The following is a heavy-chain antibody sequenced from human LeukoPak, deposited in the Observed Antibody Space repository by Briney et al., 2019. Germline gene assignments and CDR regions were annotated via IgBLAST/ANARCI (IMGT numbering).Heavy chain of an antibody. CDR1: GGSISSYY. Sequence: PSETLSLTCTVSGGSISSYYWSWIRQPPGKGLEWIGYIYTSGSTNYNPSLKSRVTMSVDTSKNQFSLKLSSVTAADTAVYYCARGYCSSTSCYDDYWGQGTLVTVSS. V-gene: IGHV4-4*08. D-gene: IGHD2-2*01. CDR3: ARGYCSSTSCYDDY. J-gene: IGHJ4*02. CDR2: IYTSGST.